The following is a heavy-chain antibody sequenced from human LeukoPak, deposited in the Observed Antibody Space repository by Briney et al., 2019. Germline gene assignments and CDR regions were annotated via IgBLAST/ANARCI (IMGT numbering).Heavy chain of an antibody. CDR2: VTTSGTIT. J-gene: IGHJ4*02. V-gene: IGHV3-23*01. Sequence: GGSLRLSCAASGFAFTNYAMTWVRQAPGKGLEWVSLVTTSGTITYYADSVRGRFTVSRDNSMSTLYLQMTSLRVEDTAVYYCAKNRGATMIGGGLDYWGQGTLVTVSS. CDR1: GFAFTNYA. D-gene: IGHD3-10*02. CDR3: AKNRGATMIGGGLDY.